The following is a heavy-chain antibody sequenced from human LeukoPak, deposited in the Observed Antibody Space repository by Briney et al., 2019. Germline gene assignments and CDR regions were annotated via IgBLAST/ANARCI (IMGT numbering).Heavy chain of an antibody. V-gene: IGHV3-30*03. Sequence: GGSLRLSCAASGFTFSSYGMHWVRQAPGKGLEWVAVISYDGSNKYYADSVKGRFTISRDNSKNTLYLQMNSLRAEDTAVYYCTLANWESPFDYWGQGTLVTVSS. J-gene: IGHJ4*02. CDR1: GFTFSSYG. CDR3: TLANWESPFDY. D-gene: IGHD1-1*01. CDR2: ISYDGSNK.